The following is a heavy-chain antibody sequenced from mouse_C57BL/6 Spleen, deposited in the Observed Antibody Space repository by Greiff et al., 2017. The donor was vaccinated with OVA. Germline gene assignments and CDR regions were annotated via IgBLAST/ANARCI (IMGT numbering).Heavy chain of an antibody. D-gene: IGHD1-1*01. Sequence: EVQLQQSGPELVKPGASVKIPCKASGYTFTDYNMDWVKQSHGKSLEWIGDINPNNGGTIYNQKFKGKATLTVDKSSSTAYMELRSLTSEDTAVYYCARSYYYGSSYLYYYAMDYWGQGTSVTVSS. CDR1: GYTFTDYN. J-gene: IGHJ4*01. CDR3: ARSYYYGSSYLYYYAMDY. V-gene: IGHV1-18*01. CDR2: INPNNGGT.